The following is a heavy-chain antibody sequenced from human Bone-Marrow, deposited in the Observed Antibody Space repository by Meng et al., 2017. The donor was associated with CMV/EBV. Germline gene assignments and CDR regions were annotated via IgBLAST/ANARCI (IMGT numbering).Heavy chain of an antibody. CDR2: INPNSGDT. D-gene: IGHD5/OR15-5a*01. CDR3: ARDWECLARSDVFDI. J-gene: IGHJ3*02. Sequence: ASVKVSCKASGYTFTGYYMHWVRQAPGQGLEWMGWINPNSGDTNYVRKFQGRDTMTRDTSISTGYMELRRLRYDDTAVYYCARDWECLARSDVFDIWGQRTMVTVSS. V-gene: IGHV1-2*02. CDR1: GYTFTGYY.